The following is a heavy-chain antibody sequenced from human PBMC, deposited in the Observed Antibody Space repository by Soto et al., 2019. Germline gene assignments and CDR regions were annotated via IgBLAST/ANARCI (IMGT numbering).Heavy chain of an antibody. Sequence: QVQLVQSGAEVKKPGSSVKVSCKASGGTFSSYTINWVRQAPGQGLEWMGRIIPILGIANYAQKFQGRITITADKSTSTAYMELSSLRAEDTAVYYCARGRREGNDGGSFDPWGQGTLVTVSS. J-gene: IGHJ5*02. V-gene: IGHV1-69*02. CDR1: GGTFSSYT. D-gene: IGHD1-1*01. CDR3: ARGRREGNDGGSFDP. CDR2: IIPILGIA.